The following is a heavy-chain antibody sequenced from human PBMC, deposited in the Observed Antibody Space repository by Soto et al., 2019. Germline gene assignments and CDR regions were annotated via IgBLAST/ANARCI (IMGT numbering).Heavy chain of an antibody. CDR3: ARGGSLWFGELSAYYYGMDV. Sequence: QVQLVQSGAEVKKPGASVKASCKASGYTFTGYYMHWVRQAPGQGLEWMGWINPNSGGTNYAQKFQGWVTMTRDTSVSTAYMELSRLRSDDTAVYYCARGGSLWFGELSAYYYGMDVWGQGTTVTVSS. D-gene: IGHD3-10*01. CDR2: INPNSGGT. V-gene: IGHV1-2*04. J-gene: IGHJ6*02. CDR1: GYTFTGYY.